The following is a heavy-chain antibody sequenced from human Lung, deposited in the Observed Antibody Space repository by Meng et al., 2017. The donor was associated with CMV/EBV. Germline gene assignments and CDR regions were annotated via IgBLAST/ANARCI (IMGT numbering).Heavy chain of an antibody. J-gene: IGHJ4*02. V-gene: IGHV1-18*01. D-gene: IGHD3-22*01. CDR1: YNFTSYG. CDR2: ISAYNGNT. Sequence: YNFTSYGISWVRQAPGKGLEWMGWISAYNGNTNYAQKLQGRVTMTTDTSTSTAYMELRSLRSDDTAVYYCAREHYYDSSGQYYFDYWGQGTLVTVSS. CDR3: AREHYYDSSGQYYFDY.